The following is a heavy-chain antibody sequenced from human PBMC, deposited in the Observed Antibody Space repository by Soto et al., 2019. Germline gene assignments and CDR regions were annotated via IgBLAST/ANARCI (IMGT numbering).Heavy chain of an antibody. CDR1: GYTFTGYG. J-gene: IGHJ3*01. CDR2: ISVFNGNT. V-gene: IGHV1-18*01. Sequence: QVQLVQSGAEVKKPGASVKVSCKTSGYTFTGYGINWVRQAPGHGLEWMGWISVFNGNTKYGQNIQDRVIMTTDTSTSTAYMEPRSLQSDDTAVYFCGRDESGGIIDPWGQGTMLIVSS. D-gene: IGHD3-16*01. CDR3: GRDESGGIIDP.